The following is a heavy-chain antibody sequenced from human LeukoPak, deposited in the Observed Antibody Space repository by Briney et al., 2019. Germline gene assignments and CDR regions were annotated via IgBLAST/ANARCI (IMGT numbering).Heavy chain of an antibody. D-gene: IGHD6-13*01. CDR3: AIAQNPGIAAGGADY. V-gene: IGHV3-7*01. Sequence: GGSLRLSCAASGFTFSSYWMSWVRQAPGKGLEWVANIKQDGSEKYYVDSVKGRFTISRDNAKNSLYLQMNSLRAEDTAVYYCAIAQNPGIAAGGADYWGQGTLVTVSS. CDR1: GFTFSSYW. J-gene: IGHJ4*02. CDR2: IKQDGSEK.